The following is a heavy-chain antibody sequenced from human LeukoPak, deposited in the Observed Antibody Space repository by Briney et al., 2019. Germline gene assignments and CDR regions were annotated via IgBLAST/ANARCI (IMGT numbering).Heavy chain of an antibody. CDR3: ARVQGGLWYSSSWYFDY. V-gene: IGHV4-34*01. CDR1: GGSFSGYY. D-gene: IGHD6-13*01. Sequence: PSETLSLTCAVYGGSFSGYYWSWIRQPPGKGLEWIGEINHSGSTNYNPSLKSRVTMSVDTSKNQFSLKLSSVTAADTAVYYCARVQGGLWYSSSWYFDYWGQGTLVTVSS. J-gene: IGHJ4*02. CDR2: INHSGST.